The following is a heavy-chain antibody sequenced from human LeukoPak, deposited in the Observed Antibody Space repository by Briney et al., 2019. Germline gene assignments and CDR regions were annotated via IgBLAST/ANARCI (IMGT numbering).Heavy chain of an antibody. Sequence: SGPTLANPTQTLTLTYTFPGVSLTTSARCGGWIRQPPGKALEWLARIDWDDDKYYSTSLKTRLTISKDTSKNQVVLTMTNMDTVDTATYYCARNRGINFDYWGQGTLVTVSS. CDR2: IDWDDDK. CDR3: ARNRGINFDY. V-gene: IGHV2-70*11. D-gene: IGHD1-14*01. CDR1: GVSLTTSARC. J-gene: IGHJ4*02.